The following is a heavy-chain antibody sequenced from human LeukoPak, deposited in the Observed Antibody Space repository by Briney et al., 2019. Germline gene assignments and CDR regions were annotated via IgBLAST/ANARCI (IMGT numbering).Heavy chain of an antibody. CDR3: ATDKQGYGRANFDY. CDR1: GFTFSSYS. J-gene: IGHJ4*02. Sequence: PGGSLRLSCAASGFTFSSYSMNWVRQAPGKGLEWVSSISSSSSYIYYADSVKGRFTISRDNAKNSLYLQMNSLRAEDTAVYYCATDKQGYGRANFDYWGQGTLVTVSS. D-gene: IGHD3-10*02. V-gene: IGHV3-21*01. CDR2: ISSSSSYI.